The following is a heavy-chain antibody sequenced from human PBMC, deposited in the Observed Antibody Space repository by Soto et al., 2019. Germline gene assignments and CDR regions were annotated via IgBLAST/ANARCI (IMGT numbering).Heavy chain of an antibody. D-gene: IGHD3-22*01. V-gene: IGHV3-7*01. CDR3: ARARADYYDSSGYPHGY. Sequence: GVSLRLSCAASGFTFSSYWMSWVRQAPGKGLEWVANIKQDGSEKYYVDSVKGRFTISRDNAKNSLYLQMNSLRAEDTAVYYCARARADYYDSSGYPHGYWGQGTLVTVSS. J-gene: IGHJ4*02. CDR1: GFTFSSYW. CDR2: IKQDGSEK.